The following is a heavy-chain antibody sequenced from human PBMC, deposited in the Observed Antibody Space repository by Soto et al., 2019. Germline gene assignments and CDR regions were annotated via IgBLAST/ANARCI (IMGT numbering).Heavy chain of an antibody. CDR3: AANPSNSSPYTWFDP. D-gene: IGHD6-6*01. V-gene: IGHV1-58*02. J-gene: IGHJ5*02. Sequence: ASVKVSCKASGVTFSSSTMQWVRQARGQRPEWVGWIVVGSGNTNYAQKFQERVTITRDMSTSTAYMELSSLRPEDTAVYYCAANPSNSSPYTWFDPWGQGTLVTVSS. CDR2: IVVGSGNT. CDR1: GVTFSSST.